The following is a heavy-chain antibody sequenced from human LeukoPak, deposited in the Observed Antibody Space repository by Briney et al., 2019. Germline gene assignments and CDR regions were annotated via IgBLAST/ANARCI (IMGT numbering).Heavy chain of an antibody. V-gene: IGHV3-30*04. J-gene: IGHJ4*02. CDR2: ISNEGTNK. D-gene: IGHD6-19*01. CDR3: GRDQGGSIGWYGDY. Sequence: GGSLRLACAASGFTFSSYAMDWVRQAPGKVLEWVAFISNEGTNKYYADSVKGRFTISRDNSKNTLYLQMNSLRAEDTAVYYCGRDQGGSIGWYGDYWGQGTLVTVSS. CDR1: GFTFSSYA.